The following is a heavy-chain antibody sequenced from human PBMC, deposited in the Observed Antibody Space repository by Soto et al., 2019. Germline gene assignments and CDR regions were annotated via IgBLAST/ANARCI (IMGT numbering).Heavy chain of an antibody. Sequence: PWESLKISCKGSVHSFTSYWIGWVRQMPGKGLEWMGIIYPGDSDTRYSASFQCQVTISADKSMSTAYPQGCSLKASDTAMYYCAPTGYLHYWGQGILLTVST. J-gene: IGHJ4*02. CDR1: VHSFTSYW. CDR3: APTGYLHY. V-gene: IGHV5-51*01. D-gene: IGHD3-9*01. CDR2: IYPGDSDT.